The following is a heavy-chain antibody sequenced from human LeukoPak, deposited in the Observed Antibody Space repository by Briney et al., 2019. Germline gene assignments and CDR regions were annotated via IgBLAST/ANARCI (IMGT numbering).Heavy chain of an antibody. CDR1: GGSFSGYY. Sequence: PSETLSLTCAVYGGSFSGYYWTRIRQPPGKGLEWIGEIIDTGSTKYNSSLKSRVTISVDTSKNQFSLSLDSVTAADTAVYYCARGLASGYPPIPFDYWGQGTLVTVSS. J-gene: IGHJ4*02. CDR2: IIDTGST. D-gene: IGHD3-3*01. CDR3: ARGLASGYPPIPFDY. V-gene: IGHV4-34*12.